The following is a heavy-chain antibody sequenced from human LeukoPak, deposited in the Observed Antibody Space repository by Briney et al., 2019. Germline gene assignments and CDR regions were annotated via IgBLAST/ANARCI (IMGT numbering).Heavy chain of an antibody. V-gene: IGHV1-2*02. CDR2: INSKTGGT. CDR1: GYTFIDYY. D-gene: IGHD5-18*01. Sequence: ASVKVSCKASGYTFIDYYMHWMRQAPGQGLEWMGWINSKTGGTNYAQKFQGRVTITTDESTSTAYMELSSLRSEDTAVYYCARPRGYGDAFDIWGQGTMVTVSS. CDR3: ARPRGYGDAFDI. J-gene: IGHJ3*02.